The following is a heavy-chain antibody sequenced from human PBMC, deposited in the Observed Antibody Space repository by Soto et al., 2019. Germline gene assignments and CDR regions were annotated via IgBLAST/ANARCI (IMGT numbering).Heavy chain of an antibody. CDR1: GYTFTGYY. D-gene: IGHD2-15*01. CDR2: INPNSGGT. V-gene: IGHV1-2*02. Sequence: GASVKVSCKASGYTFTGYYMHWVRQAPGQGLEWMGWINPNSGGTNYAQKFQGRVTMTRDTSISTAYMELSRLRSDDTAVYYCARGLAIYCSGGSCYPIDYWGQGTLVTVSS. J-gene: IGHJ4*02. CDR3: ARGLAIYCSGGSCYPIDY.